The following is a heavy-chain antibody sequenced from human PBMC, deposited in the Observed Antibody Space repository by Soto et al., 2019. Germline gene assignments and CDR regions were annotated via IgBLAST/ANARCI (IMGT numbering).Heavy chain of an antibody. D-gene: IGHD2-2*01. CDR2: IYHSGST. J-gene: IGHJ6*02. V-gene: IGHV4-4*02. CDR3: ARDRIVVVPAAMKPYYYYGMDV. CDR1: GGSISSSNW. Sequence: QVQLQESGPGLVKPSGTLSLTCAVSGGSISSSNWWSWVRQPPGKGLEWIGEIYHSGSTNYNPSLKSRVTISVGKSKNQFSLKLSSVTAADTAVYYCARDRIVVVPAAMKPYYYYGMDVWGQGTTVTVSS.